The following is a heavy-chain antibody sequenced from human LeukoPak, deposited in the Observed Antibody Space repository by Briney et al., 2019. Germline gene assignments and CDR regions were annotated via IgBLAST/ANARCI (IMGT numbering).Heavy chain of an antibody. CDR1: GFTFSSYG. D-gene: IGHD3-3*01. J-gene: IGHJ6*03. CDR3: AKDLPRYYDFWSGTTGMDV. Sequence: PGGSLRLSCAASGFTFSSYGMHWVRQAPGKGLEWVAFIRYDGSNKYYADSVKGRFTISRGNSKNTLYLQMNSLRAEDTAVYYCAKDLPRYYDFWSGTTGMDVWGKGTTVTVSS. CDR2: IRYDGSNK. V-gene: IGHV3-30*02.